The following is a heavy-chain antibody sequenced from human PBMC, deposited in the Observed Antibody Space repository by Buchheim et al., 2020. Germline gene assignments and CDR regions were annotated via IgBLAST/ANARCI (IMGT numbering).Heavy chain of an antibody. CDR3: ARDVRKDYDFWSGYFLDWFDP. Sequence: EVQLVESGGGLVQPGGSLRLSCAASGFTFSSYWMSWVRQAPGKGLEWVANIKQDGSEKYYVDSVKGRFTISRDNAKNSLYLQMNSLRAEDTAVYYCARDVRKDYDFWSGYFLDWFDPWGQGTL. D-gene: IGHD3-3*01. V-gene: IGHV3-7*01. CDR1: GFTFSSYW. CDR2: IKQDGSEK. J-gene: IGHJ5*02.